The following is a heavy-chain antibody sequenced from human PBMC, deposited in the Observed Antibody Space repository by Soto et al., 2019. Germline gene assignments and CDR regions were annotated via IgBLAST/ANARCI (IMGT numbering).Heavy chain of an antibody. V-gene: IGHV4-30-2*01. J-gene: IGHJ5*02. CDR1: GGSISSGGYS. D-gene: IGHD2-2*01. Sequence: SETLSLTCAVSGGSISSGGYSWSWIRQPPGKGLEWIGYIYHSGSTYYNPSLKSRVTISVDRSKNQFSLKLSSVTAAGTAVYYCARVPHRWGQGTLVTVSS. CDR2: IYHSGST. CDR3: ARVPHR.